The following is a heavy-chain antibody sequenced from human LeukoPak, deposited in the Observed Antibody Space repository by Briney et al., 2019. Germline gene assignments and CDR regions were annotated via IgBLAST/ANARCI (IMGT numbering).Heavy chain of an antibody. CDR1: GYSFITYW. D-gene: IGHD3-10*01. V-gene: IGHV5-51*01. Sequence: GESLQISCQGSGYSFITYWIGWVRQVPGKGLEWMGIIYPGDSDTRYSPSFQGQVTISVDKSISTAYLQWSSLKASDTAMYYCARIGVISGPGRPPHNWFDPWGQGTLVTVSS. CDR3: ARIGVISGPGRPPHNWFDP. J-gene: IGHJ5*02. CDR2: IYPGDSDT.